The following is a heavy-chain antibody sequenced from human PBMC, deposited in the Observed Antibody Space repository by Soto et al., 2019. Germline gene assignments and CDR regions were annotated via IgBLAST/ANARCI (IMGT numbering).Heavy chain of an antibody. CDR2: VDPSDSYT. CDR3: ARVGLWFGEPDYYYYGMDV. D-gene: IGHD3-10*01. CDR1: GYSFTSYW. Sequence: GESLKISCKGSGYSFTSYWISWVRQMPGKGLEWMGRVDPSDSYTNYSPSFQGHVTISADKSISTAYLQWSSLKASDTAMYYCARVGLWFGEPDYYYYGMDVWGQGTTVTVS. V-gene: IGHV5-10-1*01. J-gene: IGHJ6*02.